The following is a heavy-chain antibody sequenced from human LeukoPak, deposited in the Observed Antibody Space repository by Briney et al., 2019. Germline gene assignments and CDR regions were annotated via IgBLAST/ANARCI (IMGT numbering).Heavy chain of an antibody. D-gene: IGHD5-12*01. Sequence: ASVKVSCKASGGTFSSYAISWVRQAPGQALEWMGRIIPILGIANYAQKFQGRVTITADKSTSPAYMELSSLRSEDTAVYYCASSGGGYSGYDFGGGDYWGQGTLVTVSS. J-gene: IGHJ4*02. CDR3: ASSGGGYSGYDFGGGDY. CDR1: GGTFSSYA. V-gene: IGHV1-69*04. CDR2: IIPILGIA.